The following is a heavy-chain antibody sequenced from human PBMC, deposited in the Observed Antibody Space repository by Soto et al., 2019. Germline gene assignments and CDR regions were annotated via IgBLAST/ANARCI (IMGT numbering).Heavy chain of an antibody. V-gene: IGHV5-51*01. CDR3: ARQEHYYDSSGYYYGDFDY. Sequence: PGESLKISCKGSGHSFTSYWIGWVRQMPGKGLEWMGIIYPGDSDTRYSPSFQGQVTISADKSISTAYLQWSSLKASDTAMYYCARQEHYYDSSGYYYGDFDYWGQGTLVTVSS. D-gene: IGHD3-22*01. CDR1: GHSFTSYW. CDR2: IYPGDSDT. J-gene: IGHJ4*02.